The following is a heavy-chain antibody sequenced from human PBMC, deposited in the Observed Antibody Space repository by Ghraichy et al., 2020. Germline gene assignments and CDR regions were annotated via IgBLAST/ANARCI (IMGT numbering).Heavy chain of an antibody. CDR2: IYYSGSN. Sequence: SETLSLTCTVSGGFISGHFWSWIRQPPGKGLEWIGYIYYSGSNNFDPSLKSRLTMSVDTSKNQFSLKLSSVTAADTAVYYCARLGLHGSRMCYFDCCGQGAMVTVSS. V-gene: IGHV4-59*11. J-gene: IGHJ4*02. CDR1: GGFISGHF. D-gene: IGHD3-10*01. CDR3: ARLGLHGSRMCYFDC.